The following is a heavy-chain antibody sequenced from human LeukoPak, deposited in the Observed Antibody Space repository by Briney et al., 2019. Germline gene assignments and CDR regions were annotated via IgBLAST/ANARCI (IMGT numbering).Heavy chain of an antibody. CDR1: GFTFSSYE. Sequence: GGSLRLSCAASGFTFSSYEMNWVCQAPGKGLEWVSYISSSDNTIYYADPVKGRFTISRDNAKNSLYLQMNSLRGEDTAVYYCARGYSYWIHWGQGTLVSVSS. J-gene: IGHJ4*02. CDR3: ARGYSYWIH. CDR2: ISSSDNTI. D-gene: IGHD5-18*01. V-gene: IGHV3-48*03.